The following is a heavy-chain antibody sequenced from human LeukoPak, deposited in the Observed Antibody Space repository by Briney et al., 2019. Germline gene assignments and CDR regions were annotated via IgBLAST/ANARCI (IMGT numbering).Heavy chain of an antibody. J-gene: IGHJ4*02. CDR1: GFTFSSAW. D-gene: IGHD1-14*01. Sequence: GGSLRLSCAASGFTFSSAWMSWVRQAPGKGLECIGRIKSKVDGETREYAAPVKGRFTVSRDDSMNTLYLQMNSLRAEDTAVYYCAREVAKGHRPFDYWGQGTLVTVSS. CDR3: AREVAKGHRPFDY. V-gene: IGHV3-15*01. CDR2: IKSKVDGETR.